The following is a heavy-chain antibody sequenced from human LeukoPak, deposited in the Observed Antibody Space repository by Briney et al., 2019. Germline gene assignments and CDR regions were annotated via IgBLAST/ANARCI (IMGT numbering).Heavy chain of an antibody. V-gene: IGHV3-7*01. D-gene: IGHD6-19*01. J-gene: IGHJ4*02. CDR1: GFTCSSYW. CDR2: IKQDGSEK. Sequence: GGSLRLTCAASGFTCSSYWMSWVRQAPGKGLEWVANIKQDGSEKYYVDSVKGRFTISRDNAKNSLYLQMNSLRAEDTAVYYCARIRRGWSQNWDYWGQGTLVTVSS. CDR3: ARIRRGWSQNWDY.